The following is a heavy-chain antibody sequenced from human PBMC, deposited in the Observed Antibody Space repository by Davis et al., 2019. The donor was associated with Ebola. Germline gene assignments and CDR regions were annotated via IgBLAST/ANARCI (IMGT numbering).Heavy chain of an antibody. D-gene: IGHD2-15*01. CDR3: ARECSDGVHWWFDP. J-gene: IGHJ5*02. CDR2: SSQSGST. V-gene: IGHV4-4*02. Sequence: MPGGSLRLSCAASGVSISSSNWCRCVRQPPEKGPGWIGESSQSGSTNYNPSLKSRVTISVDKSKNQFSLKLNSVTAADTAVYYCARECSDGVHWWFDPWGQGTLVTASS. CDR1: GVSISSSNW.